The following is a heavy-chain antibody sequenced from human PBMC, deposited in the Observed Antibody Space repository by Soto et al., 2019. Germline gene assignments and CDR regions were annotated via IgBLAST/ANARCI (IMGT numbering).Heavy chain of an antibody. CDR3: ARREGGDYDFWSGYYLNWFDP. D-gene: IGHD3-3*01. J-gene: IGHJ5*02. V-gene: IGHV4-39*01. CDR1: GGSISSSSYY. CDR2: IYYSGST. Sequence: QLQLQESGPGLVKPSETLSLTCTVSGGSISSSSYYWGWIRQPPGKGLEWIGSIYYSGSTYYNPALKSRVPISVDTSKNQFSLKLSSVTAADTAVYYCARREGGDYDFWSGYYLNWFDPWGQGTLVTVSS.